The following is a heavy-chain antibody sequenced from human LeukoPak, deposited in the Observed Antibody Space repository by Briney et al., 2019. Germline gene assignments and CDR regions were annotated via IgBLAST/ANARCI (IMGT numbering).Heavy chain of an antibody. CDR2: IWYDGSNN. CDR3: ATDRWDSGWVKYLNH. CDR1: GFTFRNYG. Sequence: GRSLRLSCAASGFTFRNYGMDWVRQAPAKGLEWVAVIWYDGSNNYYPDSVKGRFTNSRDNSKNMLYLQMNILEADDTAAYYWATDRWDSGWVKYLNHWGQGTPVTVSS. D-gene: IGHD1-26*01. V-gene: IGHV3-33*01. J-gene: IGHJ4*02.